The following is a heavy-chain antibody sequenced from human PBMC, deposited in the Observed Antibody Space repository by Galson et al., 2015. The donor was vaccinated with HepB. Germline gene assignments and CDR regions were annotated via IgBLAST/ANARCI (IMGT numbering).Heavy chain of an antibody. D-gene: IGHD5-18*01. CDR2: IIPIFGIA. J-gene: IGHJ4*02. CDR1: GGTFSSYA. V-gene: IGHV1-69*13. CDR3: ARDPGGYSYDKRTSLDY. Sequence: SVKVSCKASGGTFSSYAISWVRQAPGQGLEWMGGIIPIFGIANYAQKFQGRVTITADESTSTAYMELSSLRSEGTAVYYCARDPGGYSYDKRTSLDYWGQGTLVTVSS.